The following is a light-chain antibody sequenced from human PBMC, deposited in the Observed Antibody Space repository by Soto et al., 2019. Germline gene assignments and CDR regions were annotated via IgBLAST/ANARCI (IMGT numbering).Light chain of an antibody. Sequence: QSALTQPASVSGSPGQSITISCTGTSGDVGAYHYVSWFQQHPGKSPKLIIFDVSNRPSGVSDRFSGSKSGSAASLTISGLQADDEADYYCASYTSSTTIIFGGGTKLTVL. J-gene: IGLJ2*01. CDR1: SGDVGAYHY. V-gene: IGLV2-14*03. CDR2: DVS. CDR3: ASYTSSTTII.